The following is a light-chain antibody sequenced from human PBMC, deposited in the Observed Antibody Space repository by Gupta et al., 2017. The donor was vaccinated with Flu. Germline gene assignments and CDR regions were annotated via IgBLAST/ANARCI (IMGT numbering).Light chain of an antibody. Sequence: QSALTQPASVSGSPGQPITISCPGTSSDVGSDDLVSCYQQHPGKGPKLIIYEGSKRPSGVSNRFSGSKSGNTASLTISGLQTEDEADYYCCSYAGTTAFVFGTGTRVTVL. CDR2: EGS. J-gene: IGLJ1*01. V-gene: IGLV2-23*01. CDR3: CSYAGTTAFV. CDR1: SSDVGSDDL.